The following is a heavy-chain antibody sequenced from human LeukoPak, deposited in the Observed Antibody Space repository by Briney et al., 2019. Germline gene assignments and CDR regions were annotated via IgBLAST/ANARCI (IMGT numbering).Heavy chain of an antibody. J-gene: IGHJ5*02. CDR2: IIPIFGTA. D-gene: IGHD3-10*01. CDR1: GGTFSSYA. Sequence: ASVKVSCKASGGTFSSYAISWVRQAPGQGLEWMGGIIPIFGTANYAQKFQGRVTITTDESTSTAYMELSSLRSEDTAVYYCARVGTDGSGGYYNGLRTSHWFDPWGQGTLVTVSS. CDR3: ARVGTDGSGGYYNGLRTSHWFDP. V-gene: IGHV1-69*05.